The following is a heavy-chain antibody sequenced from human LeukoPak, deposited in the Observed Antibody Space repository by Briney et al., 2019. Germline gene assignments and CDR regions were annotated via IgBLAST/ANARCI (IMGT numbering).Heavy chain of an antibody. CDR3: ASRRYPLGPAALDY. CDR1: VGSFSGYH. Sequence: SQTPSLTCALSVGSFSGYHWTCIRHSPEGGRESSGEIYHSGRTKYHPTLKGRVTISADTTMNQFSLKLTSVTAAARAIYYCASRRYPLGPAALDYWGRGTLVTVSS. J-gene: IGHJ4*02. V-gene: IGHV4-34*01. CDR2: IYHSGRT. D-gene: IGHD6-25*01.